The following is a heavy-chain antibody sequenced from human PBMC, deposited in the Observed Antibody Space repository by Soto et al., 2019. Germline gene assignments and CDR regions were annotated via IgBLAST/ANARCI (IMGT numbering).Heavy chain of an antibody. CDR2: IYSDGTK. V-gene: IGHV3-53*05. CDR1: GFPVSNNY. D-gene: IGHD2-2*01. Sequence: GGSLRLSCAAFGFPVSNNYISWVRQAPGKGLEWVSVIYSDGTKYYADSVKGRFTISRDNSKNTLFLQMNSLRVEDTAIYYCARDGGDRSADYFFDSWGQGTLVTVSS. CDR3: ARDGGDRSADYFFDS. J-gene: IGHJ4*02.